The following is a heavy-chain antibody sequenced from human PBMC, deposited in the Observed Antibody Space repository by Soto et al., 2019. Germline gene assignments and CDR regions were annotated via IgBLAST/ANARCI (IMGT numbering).Heavy chain of an antibody. CDR2: ISGSDGST. J-gene: IGHJ4*02. CDR3: ARRSSSWYFDY. CDR1: GFTFSSYA. D-gene: IGHD6-13*01. Sequence: EVQLLESGGGLVQPGGSLRLSCAASGFTFSSYAMNWVRQAPGKGLEWVSVISGSDGSTYYADSVKGRFTISRDNSKNTRNMQMNSLRVEDTAVYYCARRSSSWYFDYWGQGTLVTVSS. V-gene: IGHV3-23*01.